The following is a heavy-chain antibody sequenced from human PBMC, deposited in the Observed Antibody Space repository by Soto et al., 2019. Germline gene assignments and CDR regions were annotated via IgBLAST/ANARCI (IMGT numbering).Heavy chain of an antibody. V-gene: IGHV3-30*18. CDR3: AKEGIAAAGYYYYYYGMDV. Sequence: GGSLRLSCAASGFTFSSYVMHWVRQAPGKGLEWVAVISYDGSNKYYADSVKGRFTISRDNSKNTLYLQMNSLRAEDTAVYYCAKEGIAAAGYYYYYYGMDVWGQGTTVTVSS. J-gene: IGHJ6*02. CDR2: ISYDGSNK. CDR1: GFTFSSYV. D-gene: IGHD6-13*01.